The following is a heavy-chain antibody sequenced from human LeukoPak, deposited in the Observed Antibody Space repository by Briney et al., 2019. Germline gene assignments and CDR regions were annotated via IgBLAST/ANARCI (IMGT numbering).Heavy chain of an antibody. V-gene: IGHV4-61*08. CDR1: GGSISSGGHY. J-gene: IGHJ4*02. D-gene: IGHD7-27*01. CDR2: IYYSGST. CDR3: ARSKLGSFDY. Sequence: SETLSLTCTVSGGSISSGGHYWSWIRQHPRKGLEWIGYIYYSGSTNYNPSLKSRVTISVDTSKNQFSLKLSSVTAADTAVYYCARSKLGSFDYWGQGTLVTVSS.